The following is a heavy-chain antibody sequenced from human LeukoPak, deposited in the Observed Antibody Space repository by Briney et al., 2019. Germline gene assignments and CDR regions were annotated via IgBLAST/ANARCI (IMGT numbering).Heavy chain of an antibody. CDR2: ISYSGST. CDR3: ASQGYSGFVPPDY. Sequence: ASETLSLTCTVSGGSISSSSYYWGWIRQPPGKGLECIGSISYSGSTYYNPSLKSRVTLSVDTSKNEFSLKLSSVTAADTAVYYCASQGYSGFVPPDYWGQGTLVTVSS. V-gene: IGHV4-39*01. J-gene: IGHJ4*02. CDR1: GGSISSSSYY. D-gene: IGHD5-12*01.